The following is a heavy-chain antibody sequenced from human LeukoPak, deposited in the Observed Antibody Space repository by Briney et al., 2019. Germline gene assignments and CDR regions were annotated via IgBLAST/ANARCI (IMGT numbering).Heavy chain of an antibody. CDR2: IYYSGST. CDR3: ARDRGSYYVDY. D-gene: IGHD1-26*01. J-gene: IGHJ4*02. CDR1: GGSISSYY. V-gene: IGHV4-59*01. Sequence: SETLSLTCTVSGGSISSYYWSWIRQPPGKGLEWIGYIYYSGSTNYNPSLKSRVTIPVDTSKNQFSLKLSSVTAADTAVYYCARDRGSYYVDYWGQGTLVTVPS.